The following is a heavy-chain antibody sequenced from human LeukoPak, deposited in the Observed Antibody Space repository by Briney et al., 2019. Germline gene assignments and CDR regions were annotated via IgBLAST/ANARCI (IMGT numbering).Heavy chain of an antibody. CDR3: ARGSGSQGPFDY. Sequence: PSETLSLTCTVPGGSISSSSYYWGWIRQPPGKGLEWIGSIYYSGSTYYNPSLKSRVTISVDTSKNQFSLKLSSVTAADTAVYYCARGSGSQGPFDYWGQGTLVTVSS. J-gene: IGHJ4*02. D-gene: IGHD3-10*01. V-gene: IGHV4-39*07. CDR2: IYYSGST. CDR1: GGSISSSSYY.